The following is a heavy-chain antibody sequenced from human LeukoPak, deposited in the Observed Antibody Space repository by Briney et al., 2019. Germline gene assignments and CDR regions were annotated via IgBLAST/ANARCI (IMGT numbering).Heavy chain of an antibody. CDR2: ITTSSTYI. CDR3: ARGKYSSGWFDY. D-gene: IGHD6-19*01. J-gene: IGHJ4*02. V-gene: IGHV3-21*01. CDR1: GLTVSSNY. Sequence: GGSLRLSCAASGLTVSSNYMSWVRQAPGKGLEWVSSITTSSTYISYADSVKGRFTISRDNAKNSLYLQMNSLRAEDTAVYYCARGKYSSGWFDYWGQGTLVTVSS.